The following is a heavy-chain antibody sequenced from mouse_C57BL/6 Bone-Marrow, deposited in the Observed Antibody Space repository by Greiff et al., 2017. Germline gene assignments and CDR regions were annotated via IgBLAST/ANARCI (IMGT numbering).Heavy chain of an antibody. J-gene: IGHJ3*01. CDR3: ASHEVLLPFAY. D-gene: IGHD1-1*01. CDR1: GYTFTEYT. CDR2: FYPGSGSI. V-gene: IGHV1-62-2*01. Sequence: VQRVESGAELVKPGASVKLSCKASGYTFTEYTIHWVKQRSGQGLEWIGWFYPGSGSIKYNEKFKDKATLTADKSSSTVYMELSRLTSEGSAVYFCASHEVLLPFAYWGQGTLVTVSA.